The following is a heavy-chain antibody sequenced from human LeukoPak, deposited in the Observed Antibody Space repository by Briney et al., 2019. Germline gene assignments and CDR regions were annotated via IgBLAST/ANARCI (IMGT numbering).Heavy chain of an antibody. V-gene: IGHV3-23*01. D-gene: IGHD3-10*01. CDR1: GFTFSSYA. Sequence: GGSLRLSCAASGFTFSSYAMSWLRQAPGKGLEWVSSITANGGGTYYADSVKGRFSISRDNSRNTLYLQLTLLRAEHPPVFFCEKMTCATIVRGVTPDFWGQGTLVTVSS. CDR2: ITANGGGT. CDR3: EKMTCATIVRGVTPDF. J-gene: IGHJ4*02.